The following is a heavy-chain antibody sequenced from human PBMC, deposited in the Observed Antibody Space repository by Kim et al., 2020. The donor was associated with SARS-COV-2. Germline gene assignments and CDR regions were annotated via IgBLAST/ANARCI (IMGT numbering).Heavy chain of an antibody. D-gene: IGHD2-21*02. CDR2: IKSKTDGGTT. CDR1: GFTFSNAW. Sequence: GGSLRLSCAASGFTFSNAWMSWVRQAPGKGLEWVGRIKSKTDGGTTDYAAPVKGRFTISRDDSKNTLYLQMNSLKTEDTAVYYCTTEYCGGDCYSGRNYYYGMHVWGQGTTVTVSS. V-gene: IGHV3-15*01. J-gene: IGHJ6*02. CDR3: TTEYCGGDCYSGRNYYYGMHV.